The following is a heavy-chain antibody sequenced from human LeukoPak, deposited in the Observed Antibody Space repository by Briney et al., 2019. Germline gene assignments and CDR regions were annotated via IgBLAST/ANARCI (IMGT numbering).Heavy chain of an antibody. D-gene: IGHD2-21*02. CDR1: GFTFSSYS. J-gene: IGHJ3*02. CDR2: ISSSSSTI. CDR3: ARDLTLTATAHDAFDI. Sequence: GGSLRLSCAASGFTFSSYSMNWVRQAPGKGLEWVSYISSSSSTIYYADSVKGRFTISRDNAKNSLYLQMNSLRDEDTAVYYCARDLTLTATAHDAFDIWGQGTIVTVSS. V-gene: IGHV3-48*02.